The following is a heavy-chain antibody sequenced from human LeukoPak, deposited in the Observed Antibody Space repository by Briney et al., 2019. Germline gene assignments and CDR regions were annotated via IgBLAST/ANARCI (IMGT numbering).Heavy chain of an antibody. V-gene: IGHV1-24*01. D-gene: IGHD1-26*01. J-gene: IGHJ6*03. CDR3: ATIGGWELRSYYYYYMDV. CDR1: GYTLTELS. CDR2: FDPEDGET. Sequence: GASVKVSCKVSGYTLTELSMHWVRQAPGKGLEWMGGFDPEDGETIYAQKFQGRVTMTEDTSTDTAYMELSSLRSEDTAAYYCATIGGWELRSYYYYYMDVWGKGTTVTVSS.